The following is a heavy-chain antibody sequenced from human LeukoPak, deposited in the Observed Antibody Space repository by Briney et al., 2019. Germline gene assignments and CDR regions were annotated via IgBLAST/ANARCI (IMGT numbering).Heavy chain of an antibody. J-gene: IGHJ5*02. CDR3: ARDMTDWWFDP. Sequence: SETLSLTCTVSGGSISSGGYYWSWIRQHPGKGLEWIGYIYYSGSTHYNPSLKSRVTISVDTSKNQFSLKLSSVTAADTAVYYCARDMTDWWFDPWGQGTLVTVSS. V-gene: IGHV4-31*03. D-gene: IGHD3-9*01. CDR2: IYYSGST. CDR1: GGSISSGGYY.